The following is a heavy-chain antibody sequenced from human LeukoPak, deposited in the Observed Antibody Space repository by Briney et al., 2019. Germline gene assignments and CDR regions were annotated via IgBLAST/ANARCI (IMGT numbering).Heavy chain of an antibody. CDR3: ARGVPYDSWSGRHYSDY. V-gene: IGHV3-7*01. J-gene: IGHJ4*02. CDR1: RFTLSTYW. Sequence: PGGSLRLSCAPSRFTLSTYWMSWVRHAPGKGREWVGHIKQDGSQEYYVDAVKGRFNISRESAKNSLYMQMNSLRAEDTAVYYCARGVPYDSWSGRHYSDYWGQGTLVTVSS. D-gene: IGHD3-3*01. CDR2: IKQDGSQE.